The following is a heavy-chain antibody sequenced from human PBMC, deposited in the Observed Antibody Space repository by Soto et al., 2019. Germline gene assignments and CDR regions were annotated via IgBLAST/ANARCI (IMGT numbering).Heavy chain of an antibody. CDR2: INYIWGT. CDR3: ARQGFGDLHGLVDV. Sequence: QVQLQESGPRLVKPSETLSLTCTVSGGSLRSYYCSWFRQPPGKGLEWVPYINYIWGTFYNPSLKSRVTMSVDTSNNQCSLMLNSVTATDTAVYYCARQGFGDLHGLVDVWGQGTTVTVSS. V-gene: IGHV4-59*08. J-gene: IGHJ6*02. CDR1: GGSLRSYY. D-gene: IGHD3-10*01.